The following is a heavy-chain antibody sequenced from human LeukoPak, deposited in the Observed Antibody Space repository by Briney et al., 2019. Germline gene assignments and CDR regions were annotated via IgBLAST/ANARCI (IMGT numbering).Heavy chain of an antibody. CDR2: IWYDGSHK. J-gene: IGHJ4*02. CDR1: GFTFSSYG. Sequence: GGSLRLSCAASGFTFSSYGMHWVRQAPGKGLEWVAVIWYDGSHKYYADSVMGRFTISRDNSKNTLYLQMNSLRGEDTAVYLCAREIIAAAGFDYWGQGTLVTVSS. CDR3: AREIIAAAGFDY. V-gene: IGHV3-33*01. D-gene: IGHD6-13*01.